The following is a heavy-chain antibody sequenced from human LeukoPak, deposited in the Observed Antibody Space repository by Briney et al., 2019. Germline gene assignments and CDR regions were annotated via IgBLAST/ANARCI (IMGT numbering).Heavy chain of an antibody. V-gene: IGHV4-31*03. CDR1: GGSISSGGYY. Sequence: SETLSLTCTVSGGSISSGGYYWSWIRQHPGKGLEWIGYIYYSGSTYYNPSLKSRVTISVDTSKNQFSLKLNSVTPEDTAVYYCARATPGPNYYYGMDVWGQGTTVTVSS. D-gene: IGHD2-15*01. CDR2: IYYSGST. CDR3: ARATPGPNYYYGMDV. J-gene: IGHJ6*02.